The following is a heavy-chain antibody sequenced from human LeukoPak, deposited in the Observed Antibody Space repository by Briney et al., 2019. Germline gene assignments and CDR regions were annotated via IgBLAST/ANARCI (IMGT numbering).Heavy chain of an antibody. CDR2: IYYSGST. CDR3: ARVGATTKGGPPGFDY. J-gene: IGHJ4*02. CDR1: GGSISSSSYY. V-gene: IGHV4-39*07. D-gene: IGHD1-26*01. Sequence: SETLSLTCTVSGGSISSSSYYWGWIRQPPGKGLEWIGSIYYSGSTNYNPSLKSRVTISVDTSKNQFSLKLSSVTAADTAVYYCARVGATTKGGPPGFDYWGQGTLVTVSS.